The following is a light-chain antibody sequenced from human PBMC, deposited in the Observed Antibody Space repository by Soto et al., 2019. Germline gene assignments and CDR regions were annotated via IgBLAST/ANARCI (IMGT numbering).Light chain of an antibody. CDR3: SSRAGSNPYV. Sequence: QSALTQPPSASGSPGQSVTISCTGTSSDVGGYNYVSWYQQHPGKAPKLMIYDVDKRPSGVPDRFSGSKSGSTASLTVSGLQAEDEADYYCSSRAGSNPYVFGTGTKVTVL. J-gene: IGLJ1*01. CDR2: DVD. CDR1: SSDVGGYNY. V-gene: IGLV2-8*01.